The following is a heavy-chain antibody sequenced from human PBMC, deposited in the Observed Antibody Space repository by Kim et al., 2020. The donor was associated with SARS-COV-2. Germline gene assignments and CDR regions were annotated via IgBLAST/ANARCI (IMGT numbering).Heavy chain of an antibody. Sequence: SVKGRFTISRDNSKNTLYLQMNSLRAEDTAVYYCAKVQNSNYYYYYGMDVWGQGTTVTVSS. D-gene: IGHD4-4*01. V-gene: IGHV3-23*01. J-gene: IGHJ6*02. CDR3: AKVQNSNYYYYYGMDV.